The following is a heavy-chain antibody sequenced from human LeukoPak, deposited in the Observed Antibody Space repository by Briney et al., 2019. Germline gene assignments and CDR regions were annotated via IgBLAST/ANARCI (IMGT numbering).Heavy chain of an antibody. CDR3: ARFPGRRVWIQPGSADY. D-gene: IGHD5-18*01. J-gene: IGHJ4*02. V-gene: IGHV3-21*01. CDR2: ISSSSSYI. CDR1: GFTFSSYS. Sequence: TGGSLRLSCAASGFTFSSYSMNWVRQAPGKGLEWVSSISSSSSYIYYADSVKGRFTISRDNAKNSLYLQMNSMRAEDTAVYYCARFPGRRVWIQPGSADYWGQGTLVTVSS.